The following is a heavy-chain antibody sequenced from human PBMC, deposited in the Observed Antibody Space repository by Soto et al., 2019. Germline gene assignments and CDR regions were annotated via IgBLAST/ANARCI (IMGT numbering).Heavy chain of an antibody. D-gene: IGHD5-12*01. J-gene: IGHJ6*02. CDR1: GGSISSYY. V-gene: IGHV4-59*01. CDR3: ARVRSGYDWGVRPYYYYGMDV. CDR2: IYYSGST. Sequence: SETLSLTCTVSGGSISSYYWSWIRQPPGKGLEWIGYIYYSGSTNYNPSLKSRVTISVDTSKNQFSLKLSSVTAADTAVYYCARVRSGYDWGVRPYYYYGMDVWGQGTTVTVSS.